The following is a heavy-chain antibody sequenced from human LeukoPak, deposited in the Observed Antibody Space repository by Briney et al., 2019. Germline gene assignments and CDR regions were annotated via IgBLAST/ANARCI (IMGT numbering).Heavy chain of an antibody. CDR3: ARNRGDHYGSYDY. J-gene: IGHJ4*02. D-gene: IGHD3-10*01. CDR1: GGTFSSYT. Sequence: SVKVSCKASGGTFSSYTISWVRQAPGQGLEWMGGIIPIFGTANYAQKFQGRVTITTDESTSTAYMELSSLRSEDTAVYYCARNRGDHYGSYDYWGQGTLVTVSS. CDR2: IIPIFGTA. V-gene: IGHV1-69*05.